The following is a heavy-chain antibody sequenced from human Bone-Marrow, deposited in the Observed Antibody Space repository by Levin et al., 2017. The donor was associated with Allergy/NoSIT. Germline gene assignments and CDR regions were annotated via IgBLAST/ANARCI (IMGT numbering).Heavy chain of an antibody. CDR2: IYHNGIT. Sequence: SETLSLTCTVSGASVSGADYYWSWIRRPPGKGLEWIAYIYHNGITYYSPSLKSRLTTSIDMSKNQFSLNLNSVTAAATAVYYCARSPDCTTTSCFSHFDSWGQGALVTVSS. D-gene: IGHD2-2*01. V-gene: IGHV4-30-4*01. CDR3: ARSPDCTTTSCFSHFDS. J-gene: IGHJ4*02. CDR1: GASVSGADYY.